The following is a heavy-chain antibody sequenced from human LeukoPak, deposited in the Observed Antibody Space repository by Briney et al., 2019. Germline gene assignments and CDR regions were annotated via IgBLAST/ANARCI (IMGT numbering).Heavy chain of an antibody. J-gene: IGHJ6*02. D-gene: IGHD2-15*01. CDR2: IYHSGTT. Sequence: SGTLSLTCGVSGGSISNTNWWSWVRRPPGKGLEWIGEIYHSGTTNYNPSLKSRVTISVDKSKNQVSLKLSSVTAADTAVYYCARTPDYYYGMDVWGQGTTVTVSS. CDR1: GGSISNTNW. CDR3: ARTPDYYYGMDV. V-gene: IGHV4-4*02.